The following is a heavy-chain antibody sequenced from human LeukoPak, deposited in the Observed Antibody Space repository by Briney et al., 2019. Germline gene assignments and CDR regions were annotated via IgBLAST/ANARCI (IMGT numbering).Heavy chain of an antibody. CDR1: GFTFSSYA. J-gene: IGHJ3*02. D-gene: IGHD4-17*01. Sequence: GGSLRLSCAASGFTFSSYAMSWVRQAPGKGLEWVSATSGSGGSTFYADSVKGRFTISRDNLKNTLYLQMNSLRAEDTAVYYCAKGTTVTTPRAFDIWCQGTMVTVSS. V-gene: IGHV3-23*01. CDR2: TSGSGGST. CDR3: AKGTTVTTPRAFDI.